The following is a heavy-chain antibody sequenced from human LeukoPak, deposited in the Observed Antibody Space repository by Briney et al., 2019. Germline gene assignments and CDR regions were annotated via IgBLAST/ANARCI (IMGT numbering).Heavy chain of an antibody. Sequence: GGSLRLSCAASGFTFSSYSMNWVRQAPGKGLEWVSSISSSSSYIYYADSVKGRFTISRDNAKNSLYLQMNSLRAEDTAVYYCARDLVSGTHSSSWYYGKFDYWGQGTLVTVSS. D-gene: IGHD6-13*01. CDR1: GFTFSSYS. J-gene: IGHJ4*02. CDR3: ARDLVSGTHSSSWYYGKFDY. V-gene: IGHV3-21*01. CDR2: ISSSSSYI.